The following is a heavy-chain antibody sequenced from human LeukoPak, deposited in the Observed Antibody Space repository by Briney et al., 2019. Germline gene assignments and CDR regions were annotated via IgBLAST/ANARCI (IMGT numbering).Heavy chain of an antibody. Sequence: ASVKVSCKASGYTFTGYYVHWVRQAPGQGLEWMGRINPNSGGTNYAQKFQGRFTMTRDTSISTAYMELSRLRSDDTAVYYCARDGPGTGDANYWGQGTLVTVSS. V-gene: IGHV1-2*06. CDR1: GYTFTGYY. D-gene: IGHD3-10*01. J-gene: IGHJ4*02. CDR3: ARDGPGTGDANY. CDR2: INPNSGGT.